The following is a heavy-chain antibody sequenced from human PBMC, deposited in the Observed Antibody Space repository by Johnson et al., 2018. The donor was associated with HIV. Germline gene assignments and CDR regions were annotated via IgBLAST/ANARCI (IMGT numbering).Heavy chain of an antibody. CDR2: IWYDGSYK. D-gene: IGHD5-12*01. V-gene: IGHV3-30*02. CDR3: AKDFGYPRPRDAFDI. J-gene: IGHJ3*02. Sequence: VQLVESGGGVVQPGGSLRLSCAASGFTFSTYGMHWVRQAPGKGLAWVAFIWYDGSYKYYAASVKGRFTISRDNSKNTLYLQMNSLRAEDTAVYYCAKDFGYPRPRDAFDIWGQGTMVTVSS. CDR1: GFTFSTYG.